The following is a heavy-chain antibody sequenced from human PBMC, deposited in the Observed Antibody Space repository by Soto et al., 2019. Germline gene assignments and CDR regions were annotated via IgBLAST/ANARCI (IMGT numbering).Heavy chain of an antibody. Sequence: QVQLQESGPGLVKPSQTLSLTCSVSGGSISSGGYYWCWVRQHPGTGLEWIGYIDYSGSTNYNPSRHSLPSMSVDTSKNHFSRHPTSVTAADTAVYYCARRDSGYIHGPPHYYYGLDVWGQGTTVTVSS. D-gene: IGHD5-18*01. V-gene: IGHV4-31*01. CDR3: ARRDSGYIHGPPHYYYGLDV. CDR2: IDYSGST. J-gene: IGHJ6*02. CDR1: GGSISSGGYY.